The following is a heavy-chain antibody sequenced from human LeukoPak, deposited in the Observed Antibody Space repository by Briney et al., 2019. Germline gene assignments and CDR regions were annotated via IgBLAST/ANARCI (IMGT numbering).Heavy chain of an antibody. CDR2: INTKGET. CDR3: ATSNDAKIAPFDH. CDR1: GVSMSADQ. D-gene: IGHD2-21*01. J-gene: IGHJ4*02. Sequence: SETLSLTCTVSGVSMSADQWSWVRQSPEKGLEWIGCINTKGETSYNPSLKSRVTTSVDTSKSQFSLRLTSVTAADTAVYYCATSNDAKIAPFDHWGQGAPVTVSS. V-gene: IGHV4-4*09.